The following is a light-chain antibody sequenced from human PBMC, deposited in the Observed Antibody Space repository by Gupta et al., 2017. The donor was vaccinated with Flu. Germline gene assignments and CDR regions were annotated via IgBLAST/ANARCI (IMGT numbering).Light chain of an antibody. Sequence: PSTLPVSPGEGATLSCRASQSVTTSLAWYQQKPRQAPRLLIYGASTRATGIPARFSGSGSGTEFTLTVTSLQSEDFAVYYCQQYKSWPQTFGGGTKVEIK. CDR3: QQYKSWPQT. CDR2: GAS. CDR1: QSVTTS. J-gene: IGKJ4*01. V-gene: IGKV3-15*01.